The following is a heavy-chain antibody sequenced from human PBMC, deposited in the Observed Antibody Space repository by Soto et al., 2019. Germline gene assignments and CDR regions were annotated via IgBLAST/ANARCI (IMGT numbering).Heavy chain of an antibody. CDR1: GFTFSSYA. CDR2: ISYDGSNK. Sequence: QVQLVASGGGVVQPGRSLRLSCAASGFTFSSYAMHWVRQAPGKGLEWVAVISYDGSNKYYADSVKGRFTISRDNSKNTLYLQMNSLRAEDTAVYYCARESDIVATNPTFDYWGQGTLGTVSS. V-gene: IGHV3-30-3*01. D-gene: IGHD5-12*01. CDR3: ARESDIVATNPTFDY. J-gene: IGHJ4*02.